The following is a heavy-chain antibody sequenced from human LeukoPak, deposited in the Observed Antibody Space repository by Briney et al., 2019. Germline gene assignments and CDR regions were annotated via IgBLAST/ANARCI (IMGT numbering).Heavy chain of an antibody. V-gene: IGHV3-7*01. CDR2: IKQDGSEK. J-gene: IGHJ3*02. CDR3: ATHCSSMSCSLAIFDI. Sequence: GGSLRLSCAASQFTFTKYWMTWVRQAPGKGPEWVASIKQDGSEKSYVDSVKGRFTISRDNARTSLSLQMNSLRAEDTAVYYCATHCSSMSCSLAIFDIWGQGTMVTVSS. D-gene: IGHD2-2*01. CDR1: QFTFTKYW.